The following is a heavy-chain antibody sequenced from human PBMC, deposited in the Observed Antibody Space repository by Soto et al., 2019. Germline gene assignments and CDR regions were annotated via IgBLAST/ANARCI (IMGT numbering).Heavy chain of an antibody. V-gene: IGHV1-46*01. CDR2: INPSGGNT. Sequence: ASVKVSCKASGYTFTSYYMHWVRQAPGQGLEWMGIINPSGGNTSYAQKLQGRVTMTRDTSTSTAYMELRSLRSDDTAVYYCASRRRVYCSSTSCYNAFDIWGQGTMVTVSS. CDR1: GYTFTSYY. D-gene: IGHD2-2*02. CDR3: ASRRRVYCSSTSCYNAFDI. J-gene: IGHJ3*02.